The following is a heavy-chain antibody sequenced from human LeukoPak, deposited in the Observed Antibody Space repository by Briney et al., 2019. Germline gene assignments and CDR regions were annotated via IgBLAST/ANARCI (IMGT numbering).Heavy chain of an antibody. V-gene: IGHV3-23*01. J-gene: IGHJ6*02. CDR3: AKVMGATPDYGMDV. CDR2: ISGSGGST. CDR1: GFTFSSYA. Sequence: GGSLRLSCAASGFTFSSYAMSWVRQAPGKGLEWVSAISGSGGSTYYADSVKGRFTISRDNSKNTLYLQMNSLRAEDTAVYYCAKVMGATPDYGMDVWGQGTTVTVSS. D-gene: IGHD1-26*01.